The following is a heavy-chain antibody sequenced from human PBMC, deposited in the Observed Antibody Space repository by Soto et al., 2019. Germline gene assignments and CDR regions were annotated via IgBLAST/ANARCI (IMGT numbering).Heavy chain of an antibody. V-gene: IGHV3-11*06. CDR2: ISGSSRYT. CDR3: ARHTSGWHYYDY. Sequence: QVQLVESGGGLVKPGGSLRLSCAASGFNFSDHYMNWIRQAPGKGLEWVSYISGSSRYTNFADSVKGRFTISRDNAKNPRYLKMNSLRAEDTAVYYCARHTSGWHYYDYGGQGPPVPVSS. J-gene: IGHJ4*02. D-gene: IGHD6-19*01. CDR1: GFNFSDHY.